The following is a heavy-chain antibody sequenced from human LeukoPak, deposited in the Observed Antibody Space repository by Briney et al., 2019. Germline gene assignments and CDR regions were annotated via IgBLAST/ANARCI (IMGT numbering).Heavy chain of an antibody. V-gene: IGHV3-53*04. CDR1: GFTASSHD. CDR3: ARVGDEVAYTRGYLDY. Sequence: GGSLRLSCAASGFTASSHDMSWVRQAPGKGLEWVSVIYMGGNTFYADSVKGRFTISRHTSKNTLYLQMNSLRAEDTAVYYCARVGDEVAYTRGYLDYWGQGTLVTVSS. D-gene: IGHD3-16*01. CDR2: IYMGGNT. J-gene: IGHJ4*02.